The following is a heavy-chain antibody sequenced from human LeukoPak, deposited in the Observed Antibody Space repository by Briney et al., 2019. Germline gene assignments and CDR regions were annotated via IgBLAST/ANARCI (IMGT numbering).Heavy chain of an antibody. CDR3: AKDRHVAAAGTKAASEYFQH. J-gene: IGHJ1*01. CDR2: ISGSGGST. D-gene: IGHD6-13*01. CDR1: GFTFSSYA. V-gene: IGHV3-23*01. Sequence: PGGSLRLSCAASGFTFSSYAMSWVRQAPGKGLEWVSAISGSGGSTYYADSVKDRFTISRDNSKNTLYLQMNSLRAEDTAVYYCAKDRHVAAAGTKAASEYFQHWGQGTLVTVSS.